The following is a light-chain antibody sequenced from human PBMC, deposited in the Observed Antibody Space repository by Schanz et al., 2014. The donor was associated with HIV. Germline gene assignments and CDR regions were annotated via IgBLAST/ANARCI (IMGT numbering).Light chain of an antibody. Sequence: QSALTQPASVSGSPGQSITISCTGSSTDVGGYDLVSWYQQHPGQVPKLMIYGVDKRPSGVSHRFSGAKSGNTASLTVSGLQPEDEADYYCSSYTGSSSVIFGGGTKLTVL. J-gene: IGLJ2*01. V-gene: IGLV2-14*02. CDR1: STDVGGYDL. CDR3: SSYTGSSSVI. CDR2: GVD.